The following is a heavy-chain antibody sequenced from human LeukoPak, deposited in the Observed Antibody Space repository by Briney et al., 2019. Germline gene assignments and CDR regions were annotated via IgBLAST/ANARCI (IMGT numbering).Heavy chain of an antibody. Sequence: GGSLRLSCAASGFTFSSCSMNWVRQALGKGLEWVSYISSSSSSIYYADSVKGRFTISRDNAKNSLFLQMNSLRAEDTAVYYCAREGGSYSFDYWGQGTLVTVSS. CDR1: GFTFSSCS. CDR3: AREGGSYSFDY. V-gene: IGHV3-48*01. D-gene: IGHD1-26*01. J-gene: IGHJ4*02. CDR2: ISSSSSSI.